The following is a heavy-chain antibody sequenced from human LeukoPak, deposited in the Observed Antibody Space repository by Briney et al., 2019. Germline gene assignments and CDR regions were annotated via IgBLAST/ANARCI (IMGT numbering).Heavy chain of an antibody. J-gene: IGHJ6*03. V-gene: IGHV3-30*02. Sequence: GGSLRLSCAASGFTFSSYGMHWVRQAPGKGLEWVAFIRYDGSNKYYADSVKGRFTISRDNSKNTLYLQMNSLRAEDTAVYYCAKDQAGNRYYYMDVWGKGTTVTVSS. CDR3: AKDQAGNRYYYMDV. CDR1: GFTFSSYG. D-gene: IGHD3-10*01. CDR2: IRYDGSNK.